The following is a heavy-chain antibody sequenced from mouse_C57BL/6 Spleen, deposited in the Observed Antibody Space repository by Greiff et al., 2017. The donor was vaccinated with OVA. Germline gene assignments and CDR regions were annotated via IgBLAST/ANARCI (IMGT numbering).Heavy chain of an antibody. CDR2: ISDGGSYT. CDR3: ARSPYGNYFDY. D-gene: IGHD2-1*01. J-gene: IGHJ2*01. V-gene: IGHV5-4*01. Sequence: EVQVVESGGGLVKPGGSLKLSCAASGFTFSSYAMSWVRQTPEKRLEWVATISDGGSYTYYPDNVKGRFTISRDNGKNNLYLQMRHLKSEDTAMYYCARSPYGNYFDYWGQGTTLTVSS. CDR1: GFTFSSYA.